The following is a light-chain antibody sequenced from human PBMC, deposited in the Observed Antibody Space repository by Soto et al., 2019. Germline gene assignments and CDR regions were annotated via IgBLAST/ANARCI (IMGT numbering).Light chain of an antibody. V-gene: IGLV1-40*01. J-gene: IGLJ2*01. Sequence: QSVLTQPPSVSGAPGQRVTISCTGSSSNIGAGYDVHWYQQLPGTAPKLLISGNSNRPSGVPDRFSGSKSVTSASLAITGLQAEDEADYYCQSYDSSRDVVFGGGTKLTVL. CDR1: SSNIGAGYD. CDR3: QSYDSSRDVV. CDR2: GNS.